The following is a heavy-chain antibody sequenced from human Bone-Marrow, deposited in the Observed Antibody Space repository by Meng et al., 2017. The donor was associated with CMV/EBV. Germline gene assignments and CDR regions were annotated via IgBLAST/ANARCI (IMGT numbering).Heavy chain of an antibody. CDR1: GGTFSSYA. J-gene: IGHJ6*02. CDR3: ARDLLYGSIAAAGTYYYYGMDV. Sequence: SVKVSCKASGGTFSSYAISWVRQAPGQGLEWMGGISPILGIANYAQKFQGRVTITADKSTSTAYMELSSLRSEDTAVYYCARDLLYGSIAAAGTYYYYGMDVWGQGTTVTVSS. D-gene: IGHD6-13*01. V-gene: IGHV1-69*10. CDR2: ISPILGIA.